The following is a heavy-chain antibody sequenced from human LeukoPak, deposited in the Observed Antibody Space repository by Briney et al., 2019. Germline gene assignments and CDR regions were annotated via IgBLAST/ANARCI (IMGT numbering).Heavy chain of an antibody. D-gene: IGHD3-22*01. CDR2: IIPIFGTA. J-gene: IGHJ4*02. CDR1: GGTFSSYA. Sequence: ASVKVSCKASGGTFSSYAISWVRQAPGQGLEWMGGIIPIFGTANYAQKFQGRVTITADESTSTAYMELSSLRSEDTAVYYCARGPYYYDSSGYYLATRPYYFDYWGQGTLVTVSS. CDR3: ARGPYYYDSSGYYLATRPYYFDY. V-gene: IGHV1-69*13.